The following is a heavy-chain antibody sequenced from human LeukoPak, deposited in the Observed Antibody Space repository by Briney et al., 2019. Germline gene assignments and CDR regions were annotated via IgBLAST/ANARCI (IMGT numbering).Heavy chain of an antibody. CDR3: SGDPGDY. Sequence: PGGSLRLSCTASGFTFGDYAMSWVRQAPGKGLEWVANINQDGSETYYVGSVEGRFTISRDNAKNSLFLQISSLRAEDTAVYFCSGDPGDYWGQGTLVTVSS. V-gene: IGHV3-7*04. CDR2: INQDGSET. J-gene: IGHJ4*02. D-gene: IGHD7-27*01. CDR1: GFTFGDYA.